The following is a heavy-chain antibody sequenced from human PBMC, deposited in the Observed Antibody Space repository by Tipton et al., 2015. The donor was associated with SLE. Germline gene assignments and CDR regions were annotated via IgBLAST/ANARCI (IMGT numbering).Heavy chain of an antibody. J-gene: IGHJ4*02. CDR3: ARAEILVVIARGLFDY. V-gene: IGHV4-34*01. Sequence: TLSLTCAVYGGSFSGYYWSWIRQSPVRGLEWIGEINHSGSPNHNPSLKSRVTISVHTSKNQFSLKLNSVTAADTAVYYCARAEILVVIARGLFDYWAQGTLVTVSS. D-gene: IGHD2-15*01. CDR2: INHSGSP. CDR1: GGSFSGYY.